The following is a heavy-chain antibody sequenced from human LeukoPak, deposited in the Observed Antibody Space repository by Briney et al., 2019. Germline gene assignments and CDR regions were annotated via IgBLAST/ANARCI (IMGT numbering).Heavy chain of an antibody. CDR3: ASENYYDSSGYCY. D-gene: IGHD3-22*01. V-gene: IGHV3-21*01. CDR1: GFTFSSYS. Sequence: PGGSLRLSSAASGFTFSSYSMNWVRQAPGKGLEWVSSISSSSSYIYYADSVKGRFTISRDNAKNSLYLQMNSLRAEDTAVYYCASENYYDSSGYCYWGQGTLVTVSS. J-gene: IGHJ4*02. CDR2: ISSSSSYI.